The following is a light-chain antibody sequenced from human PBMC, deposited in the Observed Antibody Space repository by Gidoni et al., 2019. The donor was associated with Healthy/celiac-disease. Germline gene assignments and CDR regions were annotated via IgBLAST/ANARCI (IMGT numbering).Light chain of an antibody. CDR1: SSDVGSYNL. Sequence: QSALTQPAAVSGSPGQPITIPCTGTSSDVGSYNLVSWYQKHTGKATELMIYEVSKRPSGVSNRFSGSKSGNTASLTISGLQAEDEADYYCCSYAGISTVVFVGGTKLTVL. V-gene: IGLV2-23*02. CDR3: CSYAGISTVV. CDR2: EVS. J-gene: IGLJ2*01.